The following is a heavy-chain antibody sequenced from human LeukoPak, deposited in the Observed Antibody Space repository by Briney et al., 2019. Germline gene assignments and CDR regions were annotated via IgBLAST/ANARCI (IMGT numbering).Heavy chain of an antibody. CDR2: ISYDGSIK. CDR3: ARDLGVDY. J-gene: IGHJ4*02. CDR1: GFTFSSFG. Sequence: PGRSLRLSCAASGFTFSSFGMHWVRQASGKGLEWVAVISYDGSIKYYADSVKGRFTISRDNAKNSLYLQMNSLRAEDTAVYYCARDLGVDYWGQGTLVTVSS. V-gene: IGHV3-30*03.